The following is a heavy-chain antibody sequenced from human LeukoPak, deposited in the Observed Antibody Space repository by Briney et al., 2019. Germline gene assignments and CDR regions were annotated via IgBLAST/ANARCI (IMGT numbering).Heavy chain of an antibody. CDR3: AKDGTRYSSGWYEELYYFDY. CDR1: GFTFSRYA. CDR2: NSGSVGST. Sequence: GGSLRLSCAASGFTFSRYAMSWVRQAPGAGLEWVSANSGSVGSTYYADSVKGRFTISRDNSKNTLYLQMNSLRAEDAAVYYCAKDGTRYSSGWYEELYYFDYWGQGTLVTVSS. J-gene: IGHJ4*02. D-gene: IGHD6-19*01. V-gene: IGHV3-23*01.